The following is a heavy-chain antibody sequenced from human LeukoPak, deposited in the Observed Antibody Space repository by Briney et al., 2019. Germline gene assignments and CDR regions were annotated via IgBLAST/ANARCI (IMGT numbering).Heavy chain of an antibody. Sequence: PGGSLRLSCAASGFTFSGSALHWVRQASGKGLEWVGRIRSTANGYATAYAASVKGRFTISRDNSENALYLQMNSLRADDTALYYCARDLDNWTYDYLDYWGQGTLVSVSS. V-gene: IGHV3-73*01. J-gene: IGHJ4*02. CDR2: IRSTANGYAT. CDR1: GFTFSGSA. D-gene: IGHD1-20*01. CDR3: ARDLDNWTYDYLDY.